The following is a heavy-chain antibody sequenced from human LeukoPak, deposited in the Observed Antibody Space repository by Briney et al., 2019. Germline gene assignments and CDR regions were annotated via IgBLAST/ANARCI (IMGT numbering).Heavy chain of an antibody. J-gene: IGHJ4*02. V-gene: IGHV1-69*13. Sequence: SVKVSCKASGGTFSSYAISWVRQAPGQGLEWMGGIIPIFGTANYAQKFQGRVTITADESTSTAYMELSSLRAEDTAIYYCAKDRGSSWPLYFDYWGQGTLVTVSS. CDR1: GGTFSSYA. D-gene: IGHD6-13*01. CDR2: IIPIFGTA. CDR3: AKDRGSSWPLYFDY.